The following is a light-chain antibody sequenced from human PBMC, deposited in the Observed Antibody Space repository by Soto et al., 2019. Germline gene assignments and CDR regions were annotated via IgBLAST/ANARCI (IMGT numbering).Light chain of an antibody. CDR1: NIGSKS. J-gene: IGLJ2*01. CDR2: YDS. Sequence: SYDLTQPPSVSVAPGKTARITCGGNNIGSKSVHWYQQKPGQAPVLVIYYDSDRPSGIPERFSGSNSGNTATLTISRVEAGDEADYYCQVWDSSSDRGVFGGGTKVTVL. V-gene: IGLV3-21*04. CDR3: QVWDSSSDRGV.